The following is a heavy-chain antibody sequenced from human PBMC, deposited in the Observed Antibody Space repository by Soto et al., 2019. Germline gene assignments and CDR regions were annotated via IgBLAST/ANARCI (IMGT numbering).Heavy chain of an antibody. CDR3: ARDRDREWFDP. CDR2: IIPMFGTA. V-gene: IGHV1-69*06. Sequence: QVQLVQSGAEVKTPGSSVKVSCKASGGTFSTHGISWVRQAPGQGLEWMGGIIPMFGTANYAQKFQGRVTITADKVTSTAYMELSSLRSEDTAVYYCARDRDREWFDPWGQGTLVTVSS. CDR1: GGTFSTHG. J-gene: IGHJ5*02. D-gene: IGHD1-26*01.